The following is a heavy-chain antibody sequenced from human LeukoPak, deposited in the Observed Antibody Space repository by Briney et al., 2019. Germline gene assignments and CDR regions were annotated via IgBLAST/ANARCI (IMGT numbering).Heavy chain of an antibody. CDR2: INHSGST. CDR1: GGSFSGYY. V-gene: IGHV4-34*01. J-gene: IGHJ3*02. CDR3: ARHDDYSRAFDI. Sequence: PSETLSLTCAVYGGSFSGYYWSWIRQPPGKGLEWIGEINHSGSTNYNPSLKSRVTISVDTSKNQFSLKLSSVTAADTAMYYCARHDDYSRAFDIWGQGTVVTVSS. D-gene: IGHD4-11*01.